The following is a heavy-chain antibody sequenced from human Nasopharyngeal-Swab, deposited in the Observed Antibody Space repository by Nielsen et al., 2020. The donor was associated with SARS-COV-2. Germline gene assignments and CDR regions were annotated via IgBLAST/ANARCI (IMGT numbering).Heavy chain of an antibody. CDR3: AKGSSWEAYNWFDP. Sequence: SLMISCAASGFTFDDYAMHWVRQAPGKGLEWVSGISWNSGSIGYADSVKGRFTISRGNAKNSLYLQMNSLRAEDTALYYCAKGSSWEAYNWFDPWGQGTLVTVSS. J-gene: IGHJ5*02. V-gene: IGHV3-9*01. D-gene: IGHD1-26*01. CDR1: GFTFDDYA. CDR2: ISWNSGSI.